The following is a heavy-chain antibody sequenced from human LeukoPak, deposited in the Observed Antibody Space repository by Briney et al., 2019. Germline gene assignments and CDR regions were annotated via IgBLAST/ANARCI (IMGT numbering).Heavy chain of an antibody. Sequence: GGSLRLSCAASGFTFSSYSMNWVRQAPGKGLEWVSYISSSSSTIYYADSVKGRFTISRDNAKNSLYLQMNSLRAEDSAVYYCARLMLYAYDAFDMWGHGTMVTVSS. CDR2: ISSSSSTI. J-gene: IGHJ3*02. D-gene: IGHD2-8*01. CDR3: ARLMLYAYDAFDM. CDR1: GFTFSSYS. V-gene: IGHV3-48*04.